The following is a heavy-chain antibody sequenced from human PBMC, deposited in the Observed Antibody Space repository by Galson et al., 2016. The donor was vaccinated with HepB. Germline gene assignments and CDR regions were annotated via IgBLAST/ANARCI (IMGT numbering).Heavy chain of an antibody. V-gene: IGHV3-30*04. CDR2: ISSDGRYE. Sequence: SLRLSCAASGFTFSSYAMHWVRQAPGKGLEWVAVISSDGRYESYAGAVKGRFTISRDNFKNTLYLHLNSLRAEETAVYYCARAVHGSGSYWDKWGQGTLVAVSS. D-gene: IGHD3-10*01. CDR1: GFTFSSYA. CDR3: ARAVHGSGSYWDK. J-gene: IGHJ4*02.